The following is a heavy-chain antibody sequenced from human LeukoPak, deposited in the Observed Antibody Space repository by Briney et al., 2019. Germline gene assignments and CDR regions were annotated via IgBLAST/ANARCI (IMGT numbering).Heavy chain of an antibody. J-gene: IGHJ4*02. V-gene: IGHV3-23*01. CDR2: ISNSDYST. CDR1: GFIFNSYG. CDR3: AKATGYLL. D-gene: IGHD1-14*01. Sequence: GGSLRLSCAASGFIFNSYGMHWVRQAPGKGLEWVSTISNSDYSTYYADSVKGRFTISRANSENTLYLQMNNLRAEDTAVYYCAKATGYLLWGQGTLVTVSS.